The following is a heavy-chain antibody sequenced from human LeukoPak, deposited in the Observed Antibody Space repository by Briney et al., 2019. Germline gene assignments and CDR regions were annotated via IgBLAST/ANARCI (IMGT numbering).Heavy chain of an antibody. CDR3: AKPRNYYDSEYYFDY. CDR2: IWYDGSNK. J-gene: IGHJ4*02. CDR1: GFTFSSYG. D-gene: IGHD3-22*01. Sequence: GGSLRLSCAASGFTFSSYGMHWVRQAPGKGLEWGAVIWYDGSNKYYADSVKGRFTISRDNSKNTLYLQMNSLRAEDTAVYYCAKPRNYYDSEYYFDYWGQGTLVTVSS. V-gene: IGHV3-33*06.